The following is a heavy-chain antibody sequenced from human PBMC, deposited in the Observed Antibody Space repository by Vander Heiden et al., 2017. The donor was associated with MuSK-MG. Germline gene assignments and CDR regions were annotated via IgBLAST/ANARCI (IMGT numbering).Heavy chain of an antibody. J-gene: IGHJ3*01. CDR2: IAPDGDEK. Sequence: EVQLVAPGGGLVQPGGSLRLPCAASRFAFSGYWMSWVRQAPGKGLEWVANIAPDGDEKYYVDSVKGRCTISRDNAKNSLILQMNSLRVEDTAVYYCARDPNGGAFDFWGQGTMVSVSS. D-gene: IGHD2-8*01. CDR1: RFAFSGYW. V-gene: IGHV3-7*03. CDR3: ARDPNGGAFDF.